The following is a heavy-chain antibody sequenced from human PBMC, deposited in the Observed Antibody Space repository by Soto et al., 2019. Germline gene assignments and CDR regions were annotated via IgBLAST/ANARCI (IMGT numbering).Heavy chain of an antibody. CDR3: ARDLEYSSSDY. CDR1: GGTFSSYA. Sequence: GASVKVSCKASGGTFSSYAISWVRQAPGQGLEWMGGIIPIFGTANYAQKFQGRVTITADESTSTAYMELRSLRSDDTAVYYCARDLEYSSSDYWGQGTLVTVSS. D-gene: IGHD6-6*01. V-gene: IGHV1-69*13. J-gene: IGHJ4*02. CDR2: IIPIFGTA.